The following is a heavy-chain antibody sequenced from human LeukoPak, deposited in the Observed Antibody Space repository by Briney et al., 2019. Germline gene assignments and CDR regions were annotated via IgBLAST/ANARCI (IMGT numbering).Heavy chain of an antibody. J-gene: IGHJ4*02. CDR1: GYTFTGYY. CDR2: INPNSGGT. CDR3: ARDRFPYYYDSSGSVFDY. Sequence: ASVKVSCKASGYTFTGYYMHWVRQAPGQGLEWMGWINPNSGGTNYAQKFQGRVTMTRDTSISTAYMELSRLRSDDTAVYYCARDRFPYYYDSSGSVFDYWGQGTLVTVSS. V-gene: IGHV1-2*02. D-gene: IGHD3-22*01.